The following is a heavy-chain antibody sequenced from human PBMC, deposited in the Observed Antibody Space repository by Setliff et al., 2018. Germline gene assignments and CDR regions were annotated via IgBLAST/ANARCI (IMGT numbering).Heavy chain of an antibody. CDR1: GYAVTGYH. Sequence: ASVKVSCKASGYAVTGYHIHWVRQAPGQGPEWMGWINPNTGGTNYAQKFRGRVTMTTDISTSTVYMELRTPRSDDTAVYYCARRPIALAGYRKGAFDIWGQGTMVTVS. J-gene: IGHJ3*02. D-gene: IGHD6-19*01. CDR2: INPNTGGT. CDR3: ARRPIALAGYRKGAFDI. V-gene: IGHV1-2*02.